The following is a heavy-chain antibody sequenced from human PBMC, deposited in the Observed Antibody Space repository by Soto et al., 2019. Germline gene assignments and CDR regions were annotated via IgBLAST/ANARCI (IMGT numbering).Heavy chain of an antibody. J-gene: IGHJ4*02. D-gene: IGHD6-19*01. CDR1: GYTFTSYG. CDR2: ISAYNGNT. V-gene: IGHV1-18*01. CDR3: ARTEYSSGWYPSDY. Sequence: GASVKVSCKASGYTFTSYGISWVRQAPGQGLEWMGWISAYNGNTNYAQKLQGRVTMTTDTSTSTAYMELRSLSSDDTAVYYSARTEYSSGWYPSDYWGQGTLVTVSS.